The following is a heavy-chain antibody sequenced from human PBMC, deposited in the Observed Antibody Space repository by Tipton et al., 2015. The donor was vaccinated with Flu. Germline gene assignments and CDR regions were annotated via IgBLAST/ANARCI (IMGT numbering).Heavy chain of an antibody. J-gene: IGHJ4*02. CDR2: IWYDGSNK. CDR3: AREVRIVRALDY. D-gene: IGHD6-6*01. CDR1: GFTFSSYG. Sequence: QLVQSGGGVVQPGRSLRLSCAASGFTFSSYGMHWVRQAPGKGLEWVAVIWYDGSNKYYADSVKGRFTISRDNSKNTLYLQMNSLRAEDTAVYYCAREVRIVRALDYWGQGTLVTVSS. V-gene: IGHV3-33*01.